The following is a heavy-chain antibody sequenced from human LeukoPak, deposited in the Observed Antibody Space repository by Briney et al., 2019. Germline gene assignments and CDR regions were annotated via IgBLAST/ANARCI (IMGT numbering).Heavy chain of an antibody. D-gene: IGHD6-19*01. Sequence: GESLKISCAASGFTFSSYDMHWVRQATGKGLEWVSAIGTAGDTYYPGSVKGRFTISRENAKNSLYLQMNSLRAGDTAVYYCARDSGSGWYIFDYWGQGTLVTVSS. CDR1: GFTFSSYD. CDR3: ARDSGSGWYIFDY. J-gene: IGHJ4*02. CDR2: IGTAGDT. V-gene: IGHV3-13*01.